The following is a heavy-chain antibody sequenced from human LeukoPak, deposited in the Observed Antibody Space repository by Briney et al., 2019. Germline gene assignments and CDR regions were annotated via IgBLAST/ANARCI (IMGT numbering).Heavy chain of an antibody. D-gene: IGHD5-12*01. CDR2: IKQDGSEK. J-gene: IGHJ4*02. Sequence: GGSLRLSCAASGSTFSSYWMSWVRQAPGQGLEWVANIKQDGSEKYYVDSVKGRFTISRDNAKNSLYLQMNSLRAEDTAVYYCARGSGWLGGRFDYWGQGTLVTVSS. CDR1: GSTFSSYW. CDR3: ARGSGWLGGRFDY. V-gene: IGHV3-7*03.